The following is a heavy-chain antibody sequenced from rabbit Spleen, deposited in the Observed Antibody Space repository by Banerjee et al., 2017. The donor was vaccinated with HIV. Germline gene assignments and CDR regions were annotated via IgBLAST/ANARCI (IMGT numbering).Heavy chain of an antibody. V-gene: IGHV1S40*01. CDR1: GFSFNSVFW. Sequence: QSLEESGGDLVKPGASLTLTCTTSGFSFNSVFWMCWVRQAPGKGLEWIACIYAGGGGGTYYASWAQGRFTISKTSSPTVTLQMTSLTAADTATYFCVRDAGTYDGAVKINLWGQGTLVTVS. D-gene: IGHD4-2*01. CDR2: IYAGGGGGT. J-gene: IGHJ4*01. CDR3: VRDAGTYDGAVKINL.